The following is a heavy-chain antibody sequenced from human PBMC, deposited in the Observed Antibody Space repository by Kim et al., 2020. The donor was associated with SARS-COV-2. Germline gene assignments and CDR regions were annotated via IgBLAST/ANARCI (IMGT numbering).Heavy chain of an antibody. CDR3: ARLRIAVAGTPHFDY. J-gene: IGHJ4*02. CDR2: IYYSGST. V-gene: IGHV4-39*01. D-gene: IGHD6-19*01. Sequence: SETLSLTCTVSGGSISSSSYYWGWIRQPPGKGLEWIGSIYYSGSTYYNPSLKSRVTISVDTSKNQFSLKLSSVTAADTAVYYCARLRIAVAGTPHFDYWGQGTLVTVSS. CDR1: GGSISSSSYY.